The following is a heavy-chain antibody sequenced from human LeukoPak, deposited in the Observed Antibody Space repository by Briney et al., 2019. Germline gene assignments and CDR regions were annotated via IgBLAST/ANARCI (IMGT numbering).Heavy chain of an antibody. Sequence: PGGSLRLSCAASGFTFSSYSMNWVRQAPGKGLEWVSYISAISSSSTYYADSVKGRFTISRDNAKNSLYLQMNSLRAEDTAVYYCARDRYSSSWQNWFDPWGQGTLVTVSS. CDR1: GFTFSSYS. CDR2: ISAISSSST. J-gene: IGHJ5*02. V-gene: IGHV3-48*04. D-gene: IGHD6-13*01. CDR3: ARDRYSSSWQNWFDP.